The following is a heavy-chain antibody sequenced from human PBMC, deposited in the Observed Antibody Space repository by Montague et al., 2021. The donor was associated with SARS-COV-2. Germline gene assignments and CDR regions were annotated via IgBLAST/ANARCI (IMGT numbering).Heavy chain of an antibody. Sequence: SETLSLTCTVSGGSISSGNYYWGWIRQPPGKGLEWIGNMYYSGSTYYNPSLKSRVTISIDTSKNQFPLKLSSVTAADTAVYYCARDDIVLQGVTKGMDVWGQGTTVTVSS. CDR3: ARDDIVLQGVTKGMDV. D-gene: IGHD3-10*01. CDR1: GGSISSGNYY. CDR2: MYYSGST. J-gene: IGHJ6*02. V-gene: IGHV4-39*06.